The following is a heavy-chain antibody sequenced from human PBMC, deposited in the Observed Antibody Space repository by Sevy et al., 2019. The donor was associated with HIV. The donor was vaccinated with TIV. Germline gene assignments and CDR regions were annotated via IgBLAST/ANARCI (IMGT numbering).Heavy chain of an antibody. V-gene: IGHV3-23*01. D-gene: IGHD2-15*01. J-gene: IGHJ6*02. CDR2: ISGSAGST. CDR3: AKGDRTFYGLDV. Sequence: GGSLILSCAASGFTFSTYTMSWVRQAPGKGLEWVSAISGSAGSTYYADLVQGRFTISRDKSKNTLYLQMNSLRAEDTAVYYCAKGDRTFYGLDVWGQGTTVTVSS. CDR1: GFTFSTYT.